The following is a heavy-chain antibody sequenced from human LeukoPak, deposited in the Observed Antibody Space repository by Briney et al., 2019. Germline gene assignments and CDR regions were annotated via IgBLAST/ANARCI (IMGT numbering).Heavy chain of an antibody. CDR3: ARARCSRTSCNTESDY. J-gene: IGHJ4*02. Sequence: GGSLRLSCSASGFTLSPYWMHWVRQSPGKGLVWVSRINRDGSSTTYADSVKGRFTISRDNTKNTLYLQMNILRAEDTAVYYCARARCSRTSCNTESDYWGQGTLVTVS. V-gene: IGHV3-74*01. CDR1: GFTLSPYW. CDR2: INRDGSST. D-gene: IGHD2-2*01.